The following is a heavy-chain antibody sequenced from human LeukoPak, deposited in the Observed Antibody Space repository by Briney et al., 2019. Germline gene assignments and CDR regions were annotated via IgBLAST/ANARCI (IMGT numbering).Heavy chain of an antibody. Sequence: SVKVSCKASGGTFSSYAISWVRQAPGQGLEWMGRISPILGIANYAQKFQGRVTITADKSTSTAYMELSSLRSEDTAVYYCATYRLRYNWNDGVDYWGQGTLVTVSS. CDR1: GGTFSSYA. V-gene: IGHV1-69*04. D-gene: IGHD1-1*01. CDR2: ISPILGIA. J-gene: IGHJ4*02. CDR3: ATYRLRYNWNDGVDY.